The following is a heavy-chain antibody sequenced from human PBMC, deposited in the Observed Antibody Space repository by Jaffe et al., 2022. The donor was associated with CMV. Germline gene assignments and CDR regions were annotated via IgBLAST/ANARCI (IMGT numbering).Heavy chain of an antibody. J-gene: IGHJ6*02. Sequence: QVQLVESGGGVVQPGRSLRLSCAASGFTFSSYGMHWVRQAPGKGLEWVAVISYDGSNKYYADSVKGRFTISRDNSKNTLYLQMNSLRAEDTAVYYCAKDPGGVTDGYIPSWYYYYGMDVWGQGTTVTVSS. CDR3: AKDPGGVTDGYIPSWYYYYGMDV. CDR2: ISYDGSNK. CDR1: GFTFSSYG. V-gene: IGHV3-30*18. D-gene: IGHD2-21*01.